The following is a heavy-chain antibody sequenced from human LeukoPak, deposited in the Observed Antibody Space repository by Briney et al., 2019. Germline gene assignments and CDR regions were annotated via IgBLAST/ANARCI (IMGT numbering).Heavy chain of an antibody. CDR1: GGSMSSSSYY. D-gene: IGHD4-23*01. CDR2: IYYSGST. J-gene: IGHJ4*02. V-gene: IGHV4-39*01. Sequence: SETLSLTCTVSGGSMSSSSYYWGWIRQPPGKGLEWNGSIYYSGSTYYNPSLKSRVTISVDTSKNQFSLKLSSVTASDTAVYYCARRGAVYGGNDFDYWGQGTLVTVSS. CDR3: ARRGAVYGGNDFDY.